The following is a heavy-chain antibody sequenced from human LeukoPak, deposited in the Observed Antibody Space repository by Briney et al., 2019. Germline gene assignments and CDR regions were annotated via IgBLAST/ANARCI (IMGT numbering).Heavy chain of an antibody. V-gene: IGHV3-74*01. D-gene: IGHD5-24*01. CDR3: ARGVVEVATITIGY. CDR2: IKSDGSHT. Sequence: GESLRLSCAASGFTFSSYWMHWVCQAPGKGLVWVSHIKSDGSHTTYADSVKGRFTISRDNAKNTLYLQMNSLRAEDTAVYYCARGVVEVATITIGYWGQGALVTVSS. CDR1: GFTFSSYW. J-gene: IGHJ4*02.